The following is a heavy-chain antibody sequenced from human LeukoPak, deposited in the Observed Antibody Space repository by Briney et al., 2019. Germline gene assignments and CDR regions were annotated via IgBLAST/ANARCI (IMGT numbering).Heavy chain of an antibody. D-gene: IGHD3-16*02. Sequence: SETLSLTCAVYGGSFSGYYWSWIRQPPGKGLEWIGEINHSGSTNYNPSLKSRVTMSVDTSKNQFSLKLSSVTAADTAVYYCARERGRYDYVWGSYRSAPFDYWGQGTLVTVSS. CDR3: ARERGRYDYVWGSYRSAPFDY. CDR1: GGSFSGYY. CDR2: INHSGST. J-gene: IGHJ4*02. V-gene: IGHV4-34*01.